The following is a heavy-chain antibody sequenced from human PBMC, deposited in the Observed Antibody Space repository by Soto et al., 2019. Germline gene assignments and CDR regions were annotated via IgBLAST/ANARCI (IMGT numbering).Heavy chain of an antibody. D-gene: IGHD5-18*01. V-gene: IGHV1-18*01. CDR3: ASRALQLWPYYFDY. CDR1: GYTFTSYG. Sequence: QVQLVQSGAEVKKPGASVKVSCKASGYTFTSYGISWVRQAPGQGLEWMGWISAYNGNTNYAQKFQGRVTITADESTSTAYMELSSLRSEDTAVYYCASRALQLWPYYFDYWGQGTLVTVSS. J-gene: IGHJ4*02. CDR2: ISAYNGNT.